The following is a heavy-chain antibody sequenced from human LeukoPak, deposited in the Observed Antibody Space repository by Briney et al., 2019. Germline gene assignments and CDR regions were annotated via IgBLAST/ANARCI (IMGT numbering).Heavy chain of an antibody. CDR3: AKLLRDETIYDF. CDR1: GFTFSRYW. V-gene: IGHV3-7*01. J-gene: IGHJ4*01. D-gene: IGHD4-23*01. CDR2: INQDGSTQ. Sequence: GGSLRLSCAASGFTFSRYWMSWVRQAPGKGLEWGASINQDGSTQVYVDSARGRFTISRDNAKNSLLLQMNSLRAEDTAFYYCAKLLRDETIYDFWGRGDLVTVPS.